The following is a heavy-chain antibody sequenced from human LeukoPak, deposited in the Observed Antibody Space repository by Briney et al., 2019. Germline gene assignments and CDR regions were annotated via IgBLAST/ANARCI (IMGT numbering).Heavy chain of an antibody. CDR2: IRYDGSNK. CDR1: GFTFSSYG. Sequence: GGSLRLSCAASGFTFSSYGMHWVRQAPGKGLEGVAFIRYDGSNKYYADSVKGRFTISRDNPKNTLYLRMNSLRAEDTAVYYCAKDVYSTMLNYGTDVWGQGTTVTVSS. J-gene: IGHJ6*02. CDR3: AKDVYSTMLNYGTDV. D-gene: IGHD2-8*01. V-gene: IGHV3-30*02.